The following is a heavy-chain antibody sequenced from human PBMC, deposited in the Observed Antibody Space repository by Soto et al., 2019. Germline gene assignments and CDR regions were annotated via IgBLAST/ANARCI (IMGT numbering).Heavy chain of an antibody. CDR3: ARDPNYDILTGSKNCFDP. CDR2: IYNNGTT. D-gene: IGHD3-9*01. Sequence: SETLSLTCPVFGGSSHTYFWGWIRQPPGKGLEWIAYIYNNGTTNSNPSLKSRVTISLDTSKNQFYMELRSLRSDDTAVYYCARDPNYDILTGSKNCFDPWGQGTLVTVSS. J-gene: IGHJ5*02. CDR1: GGSSHTYF. V-gene: IGHV4-59*01.